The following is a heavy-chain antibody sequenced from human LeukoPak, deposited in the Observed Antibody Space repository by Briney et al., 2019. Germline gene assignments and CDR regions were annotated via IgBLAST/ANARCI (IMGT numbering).Heavy chain of an antibody. CDR2: ISGSGGST. V-gene: IGHV3-23*01. D-gene: IGHD3-22*01. J-gene: IGHJ5*02. CDR3: AKDPYYDSSGYSFGLNNWFDP. CDR1: GFTFSSYA. Sequence: PGGSLRLSCAASGFTFSSYAMSWVRQAPGKGLEWVSAISGSGGSTYYADSVKGRFTISRDNSKNTLYLQMNSLRAEDTAVYYCAKDPYYDSSGYSFGLNNWFDPWGQGTLVTVSS.